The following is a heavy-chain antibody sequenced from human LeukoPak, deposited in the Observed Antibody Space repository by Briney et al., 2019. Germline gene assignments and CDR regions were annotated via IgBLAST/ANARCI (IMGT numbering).Heavy chain of an antibody. D-gene: IGHD3-9*01. CDR1: GFTFSSYA. CDR2: ISYFGTNK. CDR3: ARDGGYFDRLAYFFDY. J-gene: IGHJ4*02. V-gene: IGHV3-30*04. Sequence: GGSLGLSCAASGFTFSSYAMHWVRQAPGKGLEWVAVISYFGTNKYYADSVKGRFTISRDNSKNTLYLQMNSLRVEDTAVYYCARDGGYFDRLAYFFDYWGQGALVPVSS.